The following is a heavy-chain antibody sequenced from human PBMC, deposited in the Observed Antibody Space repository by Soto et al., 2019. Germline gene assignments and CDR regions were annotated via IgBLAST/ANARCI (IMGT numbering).Heavy chain of an antibody. CDR2: IKSKTDGGTT. V-gene: IGHV3-15*07. CDR3: TWRPRAYYYGMDV. CDR1: GSTFSNAW. J-gene: IGHJ6*02. Sequence: EVQLVESGGGLVKPGGSLRLSCAASGSTFSNAWMNWVRQAPGKGLEWVGRIKSKTDGGTTDYAAPVKGRFTISRDDSKNTLYLQMNSLKTEDTAVYYCTWRPRAYYYGMDVWGQGTTVTVSS. D-gene: IGHD6-25*01.